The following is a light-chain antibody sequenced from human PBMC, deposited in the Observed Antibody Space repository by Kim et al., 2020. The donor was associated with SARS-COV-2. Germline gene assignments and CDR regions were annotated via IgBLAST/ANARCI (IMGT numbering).Light chain of an antibody. CDR2: GDN. CDR1: SSNIGAGYD. J-gene: IGLJ1*01. Sequence: QSVLTQPPSVSGAPGQRVTISCTGSSSNIGAGYDVHWYQQLPGTAPKLLIYGDNNRPSGVPDRFSGSKSGTSASLAITGLQTDDEADYYCQSYDTSLRGVFGSGTKVTVL. CDR3: QSYDTSLRGV. V-gene: IGLV1-40*01.